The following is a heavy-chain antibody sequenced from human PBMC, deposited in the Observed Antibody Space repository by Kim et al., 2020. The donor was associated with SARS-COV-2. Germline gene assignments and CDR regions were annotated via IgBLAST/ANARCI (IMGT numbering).Heavy chain of an antibody. J-gene: IGHJ5*02. D-gene: IGHD3-10*01. V-gene: IGHV1-18*04. Sequence: ASVKVSCKASGYTFTSYGISWVRQAPGQGLEWMGWISAYNGNTNYAQKLQGRVTMTTDTSTSTAYMELRSLRSDDTAVYYCARDSYYYGSGSYPGWFDPWGQGTLVTVSS. CDR2: ISAYNGNT. CDR1: GYTFTSYG. CDR3: ARDSYYYGSGSYPGWFDP.